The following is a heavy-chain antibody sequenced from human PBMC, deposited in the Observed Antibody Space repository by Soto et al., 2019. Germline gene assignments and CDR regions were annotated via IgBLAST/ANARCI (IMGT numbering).Heavy chain of an antibody. CDR2: IKQDGSEK. Sequence: EVQLVESGGGLVQPGWSLRLSCAASGFTFSSYWMSWVRQAPGKGLEWVANIKQDGSEKYYVDSVKGRFTISRDNAKNSLYLQMNSLRAEDTAVYYCARLGYCSGGSCYSYYYGMDVWGQGTTVTVSS. D-gene: IGHD2-15*01. V-gene: IGHV3-7*01. J-gene: IGHJ6*02. CDR1: GFTFSSYW. CDR3: ARLGYCSGGSCYSYYYGMDV.